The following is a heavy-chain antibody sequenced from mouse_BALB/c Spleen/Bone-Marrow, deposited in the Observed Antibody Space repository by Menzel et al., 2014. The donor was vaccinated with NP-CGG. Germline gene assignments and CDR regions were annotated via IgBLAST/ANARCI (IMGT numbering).Heavy chain of an antibody. D-gene: IGHD2-10*01. CDR3: ARATYYGNFFDY. Sequence: EVKLMESGPGLVKPSQSLSLTCTVTGYSITSDYAWNWIRQFPGNKLEWMGYISYSGSTDYNPSLKSRISITRDTSKNQFFLRLNSVTTEDTATYYCARATYYGNFFDYWGQGTTLTVSS. CDR1: GYSITSDYA. V-gene: IGHV3-2*02. J-gene: IGHJ2*01. CDR2: ISYSGST.